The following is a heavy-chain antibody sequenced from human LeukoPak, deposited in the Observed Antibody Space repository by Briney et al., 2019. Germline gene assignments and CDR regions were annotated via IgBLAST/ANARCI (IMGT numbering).Heavy chain of an antibody. Sequence: GGSLRLSCAASGFIFSSYEMHWVRQASGKGLEWVSYITSSRSILHYADSVKGRFTISRDNAKNSLYLQMNTLRAEDTAIYYCARGSLTGYDSSGYITPARFDLWGQGTPVTVSS. V-gene: IGHV3-48*03. CDR2: ITSSRSIL. D-gene: IGHD3-22*01. J-gene: IGHJ4*02. CDR3: ARGSLTGYDSSGYITPARFDL. CDR1: GFIFSSYE.